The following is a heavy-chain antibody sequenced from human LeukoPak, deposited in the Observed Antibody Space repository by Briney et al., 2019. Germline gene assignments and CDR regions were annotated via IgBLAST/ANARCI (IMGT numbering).Heavy chain of an antibody. Sequence: SQTLSLTCTVSGGSISSGGYYWSWIRQHPGKGLEWIGYIYYSGSTYYNPSLKSRVTISVDTSKNQFSLKLSSVTAADTAVYYCARGRYFGSGSIDYWGQGTLVTVSS. CDR1: GGSISSGGYY. J-gene: IGHJ4*02. V-gene: IGHV4-31*03. D-gene: IGHD3-10*01. CDR3: ARGRYFGSGSIDY. CDR2: IYYSGST.